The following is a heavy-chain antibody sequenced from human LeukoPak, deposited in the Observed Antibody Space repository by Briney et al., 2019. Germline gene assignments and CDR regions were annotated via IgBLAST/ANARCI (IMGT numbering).Heavy chain of an antibody. V-gene: IGHV4-59*01. Sequence: SETLSLTCTVSGGSISTYYWSWIRQPPGKGLEWIGYIYYSGSTNYNPSLKSRVTISVDTSKNQFSLKLSSVTAADTAVYYCARGSSGDYYNWFDPWGQGTLVTVSS. CDR2: IYYSGST. J-gene: IGHJ5*02. CDR1: GGSISTYY. D-gene: IGHD4-17*01. CDR3: ARGSSGDYYNWFDP.